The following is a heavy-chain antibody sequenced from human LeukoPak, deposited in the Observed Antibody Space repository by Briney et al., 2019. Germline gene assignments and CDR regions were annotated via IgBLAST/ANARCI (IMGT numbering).Heavy chain of an antibody. Sequence: PSETLSLTCTVSGASITSSGYYWGWIRQPPGKGLEWIGTIHHSGSTYYNPSLKSRVTISVDTSKNQFSLRLSSVTAADTAVYYCARGRAMVPYYYYMDVWGKGTTVTVSS. CDR3: ARGRAMVPYYYYMDV. CDR1: GASITSSGYY. D-gene: IGHD5-18*01. V-gene: IGHV4-39*07. CDR2: IHHSGST. J-gene: IGHJ6*03.